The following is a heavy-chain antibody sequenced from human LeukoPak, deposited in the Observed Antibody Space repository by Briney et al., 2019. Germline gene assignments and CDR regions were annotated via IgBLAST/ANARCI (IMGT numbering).Heavy chain of an antibody. CDR1: GGSISSGSYY. Sequence: SETLSLTCTVSGGSISSGSYYWSWIRQPAGKGLEWIGRIYTSGSTNYNPSLKSRVAISVDTSKNQFSLKLSSVTAADTAVYYCARASASIFGVVTLDYWGQGTLVTVSS. V-gene: IGHV4-61*02. J-gene: IGHJ4*02. CDR3: ARASASIFGVVTLDY. D-gene: IGHD3-3*01. CDR2: IYTSGST.